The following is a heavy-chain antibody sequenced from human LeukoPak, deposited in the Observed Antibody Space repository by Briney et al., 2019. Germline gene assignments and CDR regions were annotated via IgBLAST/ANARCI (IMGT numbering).Heavy chain of an antibody. CDR1: GYTFTSYG. J-gene: IGHJ4*02. V-gene: IGHV1-18*01. CDR2: ISAYNGNT. Sequence: ASVKVSCKASGYTFTSYGISWVRPAPGQGLEWMGWISAYNGNTNYAQKLQGRVTMTTDTSTSTAYMELRSLRSDDTVVYYCARCGSSWEELGYWGQGTLVTVSS. CDR3: ARCGSSWEELGY. D-gene: IGHD6-13*01.